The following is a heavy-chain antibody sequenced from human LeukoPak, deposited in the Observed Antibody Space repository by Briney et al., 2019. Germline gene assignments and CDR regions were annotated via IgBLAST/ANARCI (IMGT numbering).Heavy chain of an antibody. V-gene: IGHV3-48*01. CDR1: GFTFSSYA. CDR3: ARVPSCSGGSCHHYYYYGMDV. J-gene: IGHJ6*02. D-gene: IGHD2-15*01. CDR2: ISSSSSTI. Sequence: PGGSLRLSCAASGFTFSSYAMSWVRQAPGKGLEWVSYISSSSSTIYYADSVKGRFTISRDNAKNSLYLQMNSLRAEDTAVYYCARVPSCSGGSCHHYYYYGMDVWGQGTTVTVSS.